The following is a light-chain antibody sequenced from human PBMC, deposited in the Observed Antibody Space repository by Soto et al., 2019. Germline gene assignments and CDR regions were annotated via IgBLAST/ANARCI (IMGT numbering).Light chain of an antibody. Sequence: DIQMTQSPSAMSASVGDRVTISCLASQDISNHLAWFQQKPGKVPQRLIYAASSLQTGVPSRFSGSGSGTDFTLTINSLQPEDFATYYCLQHDSFPPTFGQGTRLEIK. CDR1: QDISNH. CDR2: AAS. CDR3: LQHDSFPPT. J-gene: IGKJ5*01. V-gene: IGKV1-17*03.